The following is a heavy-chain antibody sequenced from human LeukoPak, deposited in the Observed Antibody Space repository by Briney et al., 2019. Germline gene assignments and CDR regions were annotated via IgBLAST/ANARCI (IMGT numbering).Heavy chain of an antibody. Sequence: GGSLRLSCAASGFTFSSYAMSWVRQAPGKGLEWVSAISGSGGSTYYADSVKGRFTISRDNSKNTLYLQMNSLRAEDKAVYYCAKKESSSSWYDYFDYWGQGTLVTVSS. CDR2: ISGSGGST. J-gene: IGHJ4*02. V-gene: IGHV3-23*01. D-gene: IGHD6-13*01. CDR1: GFTFSSYA. CDR3: AKKESSSSWYDYFDY.